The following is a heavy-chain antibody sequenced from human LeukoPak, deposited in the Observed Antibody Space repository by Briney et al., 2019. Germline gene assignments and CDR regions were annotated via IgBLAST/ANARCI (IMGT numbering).Heavy chain of an antibody. CDR1: GFTFSSYA. J-gene: IGHJ4*02. Sequence: PGASLRLSCAASGFTFSSYAMSWVRQAPGKGLEWVSYISSSDNTIYYADSVRGRFTISRDNAKNSLYLQMNSLRAEDTAVYYCAREMVYCGGDCYDYWGQGTLVTVSS. CDR2: ISSSDNTI. CDR3: AREMVYCGGDCYDY. D-gene: IGHD2-21*01. V-gene: IGHV3-48*03.